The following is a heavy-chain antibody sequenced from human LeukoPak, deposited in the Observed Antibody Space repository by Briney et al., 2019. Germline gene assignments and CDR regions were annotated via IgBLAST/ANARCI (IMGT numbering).Heavy chain of an antibody. CDR1: GFTFNTYG. CDR2: ISGSGGST. Sequence: GGSLRLSCAASGFTFNTYGMHWVRQAPGKGLEWVSAISGSGGSTYYADSVKGRFTISRDNSKNTLYLQMNSLRAEDTAVYYCAKAAGRVVAAHFPMDYWGQGTLVTVSS. CDR3: AKAAGRVVAAHFPMDY. J-gene: IGHJ4*02. V-gene: IGHV3-23*01. D-gene: IGHD2-15*01.